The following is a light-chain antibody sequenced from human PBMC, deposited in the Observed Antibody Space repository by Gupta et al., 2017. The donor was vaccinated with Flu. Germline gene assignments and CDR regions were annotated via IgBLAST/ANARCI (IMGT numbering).Light chain of an antibody. CDR3: QRYDNVPRT. CDR1: QGISSY. Sequence: DIQMTQSPSSLSASVGDRVTITCRASQGISSYLACYQQKPGIAPKLLIYTTSTLQSGVPSRFSGSGSGTDFTLTISSLQPEDVATYYCQRYDNVPRTFGQGTKVEIK. J-gene: IGKJ1*01. CDR2: TTS. V-gene: IGKV1-27*01.